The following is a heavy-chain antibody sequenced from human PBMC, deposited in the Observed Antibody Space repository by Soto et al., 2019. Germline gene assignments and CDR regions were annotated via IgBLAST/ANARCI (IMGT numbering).Heavy chain of an antibody. CDR2: LNPNSGNT. V-gene: IGHV1-8*01. D-gene: IGHD1-1*01. J-gene: IGHJ3*02. CDR1: GYTFTSYD. Sequence: QVQLVQSGAEVKKPGASVKVSCRASGYTFTSYDINWVRQATGQGLEWMGWLNPNSGNTGYAQKFQGRVTMTRDTSTTTAYMELSRLRSEDTAVYYCARRTEHASDIWGQGTRVTVSS. CDR3: ARRTEHASDI.